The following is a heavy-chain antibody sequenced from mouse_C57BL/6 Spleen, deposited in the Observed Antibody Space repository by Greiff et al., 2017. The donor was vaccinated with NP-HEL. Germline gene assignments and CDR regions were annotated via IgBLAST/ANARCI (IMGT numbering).Heavy chain of an antibody. CDR1: GYTFTSYW. CDR2: INPSNGGT. Sequence: QVQLQQPGTELVKPGAPVKLSCKASGYTFTSYWMHWVKQRPGQGLEWIGNINPSNGGTNYNEKFKSKATLTVDKSSSTAYMQLSSLTSEDSAVYYCARGRLRYYYYAMDDWGQGTSVTVSS. J-gene: IGHJ4*01. D-gene: IGHD1-1*01. CDR3: ARGRLRYYYYAMDD. V-gene: IGHV1-53*01.